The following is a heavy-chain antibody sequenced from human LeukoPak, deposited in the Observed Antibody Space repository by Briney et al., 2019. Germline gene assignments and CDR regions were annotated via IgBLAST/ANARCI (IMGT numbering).Heavy chain of an antibody. V-gene: IGHV1-2*02. CDR1: GYTFTGYY. Sequence: ASVKVSCKASGYTFTGYYMHWVRQAPGQGLEWMGWINPNSGGTNYAQKFQGRVTMTRDTSISTACMELSRLRSDDTAVYYCVSLAYDSSGYYFFDYWGQGTLVTVSS. CDR3: VSLAYDSSGYYFFDY. CDR2: INPNSGGT. J-gene: IGHJ4*02. D-gene: IGHD3-22*01.